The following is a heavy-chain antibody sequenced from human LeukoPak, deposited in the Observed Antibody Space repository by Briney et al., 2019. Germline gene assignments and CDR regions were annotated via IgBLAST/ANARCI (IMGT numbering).Heavy chain of an antibody. V-gene: IGHV4-39*07. D-gene: IGHD3-22*01. J-gene: IGHJ6*02. CDR1: GGSISSSSYY. CDR2: IYYSGSA. Sequence: PSETLSLTCTVSGGSISSSSYYWGWIRQPPGKGLEWIGSIYYSGSAYYNPSLKSRVTISVDPTKNEFSLKLSSVTAADTAVYYCGRDFGSGYSGLDVWGQGTTVTVSS. CDR3: GRDFGSGYSGLDV.